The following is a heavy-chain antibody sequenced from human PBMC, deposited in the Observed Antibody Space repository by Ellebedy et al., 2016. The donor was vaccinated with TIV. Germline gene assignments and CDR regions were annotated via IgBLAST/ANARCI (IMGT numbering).Heavy chain of an antibody. J-gene: IGHJ5*02. CDR1: GFPFSSYG. V-gene: IGHV3-33*01. CDR2: IWYDGSNK. Sequence: GESLKISCAASGFPFSSYGLHWVRQAPGQGLEWVAVIWYDGSNKYYADSVKGRFTISRDNANNSMYLQMNSPGDEDTAGYYCAREGELTGTTEVYTWFDPWGQGTLVTVSS. CDR3: AREGELTGTTEVYTWFDP. D-gene: IGHD1-20*01.